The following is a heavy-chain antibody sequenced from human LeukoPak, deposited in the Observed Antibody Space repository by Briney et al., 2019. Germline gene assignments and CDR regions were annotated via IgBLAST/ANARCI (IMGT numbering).Heavy chain of an antibody. J-gene: IGHJ3*02. D-gene: IGHD5-18*01. CDR2: IYYSGST. CDR3: ARDPTWGSTAMATGAFDI. V-gene: IGHV4-59*01. Sequence: SETLSLTCTVSGGSISSYYWSWIRQPPGKGLEWIGYIYYSGSTNYNPSLKSRVTISVDTSKNQFSLKLSSVTAADTAVYYCARDPTWGSTAMATGAFDIWGQGTMVTVSS. CDR1: GGSISSYY.